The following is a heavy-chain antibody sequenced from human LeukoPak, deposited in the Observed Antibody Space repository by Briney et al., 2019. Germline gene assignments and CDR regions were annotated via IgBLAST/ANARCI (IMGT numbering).Heavy chain of an antibody. CDR3: ARDHGGSYYGWFDP. CDR2: INPNSGGT. J-gene: IGHJ5*02. Sequence: ASVKVSCKASGYTFTGCYMHWVRQAPGQGLGWMGRINPNSGGTNYAQKFQGRVTMTRDTSISTAYMELSRLRSDDTAVYYCARDHGGSYYGWFDPWGQGTLVTVSS. CDR1: GYTFTGCY. V-gene: IGHV1-2*06. D-gene: IGHD1-26*01.